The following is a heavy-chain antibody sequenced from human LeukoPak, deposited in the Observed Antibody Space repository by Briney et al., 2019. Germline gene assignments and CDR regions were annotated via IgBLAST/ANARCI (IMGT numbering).Heavy chain of an antibody. CDR1: GFTFSSYG. J-gene: IGHJ6*03. CDR3: AKDGLEYGSGSYLYYYYYYMDV. V-gene: IGHV3-30*02. D-gene: IGHD3-10*01. CDR2: TRYE. Sequence: GGSLRLSCAASGFTFSSYGMYWVRQAPGKGLEWVAFTRYEYYADSVEGRFTISRDNSKNTLYLQMNSLRAEDTAVYYCAKDGLEYGSGSYLYYYYYYMDVWGKGTTVTVSS.